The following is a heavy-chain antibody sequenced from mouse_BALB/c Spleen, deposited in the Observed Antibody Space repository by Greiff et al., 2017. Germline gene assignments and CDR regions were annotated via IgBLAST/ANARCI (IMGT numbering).Heavy chain of an antibody. Sequence: EVMLVESGGGLVQPGGSLKLSCAASGFTFSSYTMSWVRQTPEKRLEWVAYISNGGGSTYYPDTVKGRFTISRDNAKNTLYLQMSSLKSEDTAMYYCARKARIDNSFAYWGQGTLVTVSA. CDR2: ISNGGGST. CDR1: GFTFSSYT. V-gene: IGHV5-12-2*01. CDR3: ARKARIDNSFAY. D-gene: IGHD1-3*01. J-gene: IGHJ3*01.